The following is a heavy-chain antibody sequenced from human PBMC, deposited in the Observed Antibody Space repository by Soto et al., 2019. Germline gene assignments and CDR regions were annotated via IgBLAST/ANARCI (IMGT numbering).Heavy chain of an antibody. CDR1: GFTFSAHY. CDR3: ARVSLVGPSGGRYFDY. CDR2: IKNKANSYTT. Sequence: EVQLVESGGGLVQPGGSLRLSCAASGFTFSAHYMDWVRQAPGKGLEWVGRIKNKANSYTTEYAASVEGRFTISREDSQHSLYLQTNSLKTEDTAVYYCARVSLVGPSGGRYFDYWGQGSQVAVS. J-gene: IGHJ4*02. D-gene: IGHD1-26*01. V-gene: IGHV3-72*01.